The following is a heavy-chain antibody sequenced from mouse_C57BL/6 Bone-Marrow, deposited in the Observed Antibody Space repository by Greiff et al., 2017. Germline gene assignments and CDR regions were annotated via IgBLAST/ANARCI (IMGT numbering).Heavy chain of an antibody. V-gene: IGHV1-52*01. J-gene: IGHJ3*01. CDR2: IDPSDSET. CDR3: ARGHYYYGSSIFAY. CDR1: GYTFTSYW. D-gene: IGHD1-1*01. Sequence: QVQLQQPGAELVRPGSSVKLSCKASGYTFTSYWMHWVKQRPIQGLEWIGNIDPSDSETHYNQQYKDKATLTVDKSSSTAYMQLSSLPSEDSAVYYCARGHYYYGSSIFAYWGQGSLVTVSA.